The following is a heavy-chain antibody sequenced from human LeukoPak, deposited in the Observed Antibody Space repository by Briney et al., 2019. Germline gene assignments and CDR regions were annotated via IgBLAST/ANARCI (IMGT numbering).Heavy chain of an antibody. CDR3: ARESFSSGYYCDY. D-gene: IGHD3-22*01. J-gene: IGHJ4*02. Sequence: PGGSLRLSCAASGFTFSSYGMHWVRQAPGKGLEWVAVIWYDGSNKYYADSVKGRFTISRDNSKNTLYLQMNSLRAEDTAVYYCARESFSSGYYCDYWGQGTLVTVSS. CDR2: IWYDGSNK. CDR1: GFTFSSYG. V-gene: IGHV3-33*01.